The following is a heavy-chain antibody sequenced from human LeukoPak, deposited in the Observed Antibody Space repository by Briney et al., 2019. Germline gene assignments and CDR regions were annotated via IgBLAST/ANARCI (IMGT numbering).Heavy chain of an antibody. CDR1: GGSISSSSYY. D-gene: IGHD2-8*02. CDR2: IYYSGTT. J-gene: IGHJ5*02. V-gene: IGHV4-39*01. CDR3: ARNLSTGGHSYNWFDP. Sequence: SETLSLTCTVSGGSISSSSYYWGWIRQPPGKGLEWIGSIYYSGTTYYNPSLKSRVTISVDTSKNQFSLKLSSVTAADTAVYFCARNLSTGGHSYNWFDPWGQGTLVTVSS.